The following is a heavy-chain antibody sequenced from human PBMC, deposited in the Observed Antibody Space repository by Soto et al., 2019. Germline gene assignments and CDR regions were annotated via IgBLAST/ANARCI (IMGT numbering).Heavy chain of an antibody. CDR3: ARDPTTRLAADGTGGGNDY. CDR1: GFTVSSNY. Sequence: LRLSCAASGFTVSSNYMSWVRQAPGKGLEWVSVIYSGGSTYYADSVKGRFTISRDNSKNTLYLQMNSLRAEDTAVYYCARDPTTRLAADGTGGGNDYCGQRTLVTVSS. J-gene: IGHJ4*02. V-gene: IGHV3-53*01. CDR2: IYSGGST. D-gene: IGHD6-13*01.